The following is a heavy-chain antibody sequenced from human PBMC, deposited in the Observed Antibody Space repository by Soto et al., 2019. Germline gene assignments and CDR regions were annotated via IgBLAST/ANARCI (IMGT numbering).Heavy chain of an antibody. Sequence: PSETLSLTCTVSGGSISSDYWSWIRQPPGKGLEWIGYIYYSGISNYNPSLKSRVTTSVDTSKNNFSLKLSAVTAADTAVYYCGRGATRGLDLWGQGTLVTVSS. D-gene: IGHD1-1*01. CDR2: IYYSGIS. V-gene: IGHV4-59*01. CDR1: GGSISSDY. J-gene: IGHJ5*02. CDR3: GRGATRGLDL.